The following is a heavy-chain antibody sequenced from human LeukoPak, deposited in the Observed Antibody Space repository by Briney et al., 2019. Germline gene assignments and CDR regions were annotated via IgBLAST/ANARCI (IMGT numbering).Heavy chain of an antibody. V-gene: IGHV4-61*02. CDR3: ARLNSDRLWGAMDV. D-gene: IGHD3-22*01. CDR1: GGSISSGSYY. J-gene: IGHJ6*02. Sequence: SETLSLTCTVSGGSISSGSYYWRWLRQPAGKGLEWIGRIYTSGSTNYNPSLKSRVTISVDTSKNQFSLKLSSVTAADTAVYYCARLNSDRLWGAMDVWGQGTTVTVSS. CDR2: IYTSGST.